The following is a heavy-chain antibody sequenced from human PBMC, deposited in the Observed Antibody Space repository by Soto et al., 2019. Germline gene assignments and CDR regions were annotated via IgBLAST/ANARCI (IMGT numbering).Heavy chain of an antibody. V-gene: IGHV5-51*01. CDR2: IYPGDSDT. D-gene: IGHD3-22*01. CDR1: GYSFSDYW. J-gene: IGHJ4*02. Sequence: GESLKISCQGSGYSFSDYWIAWVRQMPGKGLEWMGIIYPGDSDTRYSPSLQDQVTMSVDKSIRTAYLQWSSLKASDTAVYYCARYYYDSSGSPPSPAEASFDYWGQGTLVTVSS. CDR3: ARYYYDSSGSPPSPAEASFDY.